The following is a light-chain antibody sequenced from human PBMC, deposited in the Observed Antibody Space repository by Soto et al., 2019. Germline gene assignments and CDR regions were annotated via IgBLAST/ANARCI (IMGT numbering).Light chain of an antibody. CDR3: GTWDSRLSVSHV. CDR2: ENN. CDR1: SSNIGNNY. Sequence: QSVLTQPPSVSAAPGQKVTISCSGSSSNIGNNYVSWYQQLPGTAPKLLIYENNKRPSGIPDRFSGSKSGTSATLGITGLQTGDEADYYCGTWDSRLSVSHVFGTGTKVTVL. V-gene: IGLV1-51*02. J-gene: IGLJ1*01.